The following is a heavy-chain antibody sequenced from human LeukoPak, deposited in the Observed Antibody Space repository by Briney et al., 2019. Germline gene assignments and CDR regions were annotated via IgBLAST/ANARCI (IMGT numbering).Heavy chain of an antibody. CDR1: GFTFSSYA. CDR3: ARSSDRHPIPYYFDY. CDR2: ISYDGSNK. D-gene: IGHD1-14*01. V-gene: IGHV3-30*04. J-gene: IGHJ4*02. Sequence: GGSLRLSCAASGFTFSSYAMHWVRQAPGKGLEWVAVISYDGSNKYYADSVKGRLTISRDNSKNTLYLQMNSLRAEDTAVYYCARSSDRHPIPYYFDYWGQGTLVTVSS.